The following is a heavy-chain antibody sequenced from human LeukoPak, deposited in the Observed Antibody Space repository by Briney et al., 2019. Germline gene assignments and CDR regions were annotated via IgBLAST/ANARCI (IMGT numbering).Heavy chain of an antibody. D-gene: IGHD3-3*01. J-gene: IGHJ4*02. Sequence: GGSLRLSCAASGFTLSSYAMSWVRQAPGKGLEWVSAISGSGGSTYYADSVKGRFTISRDNSKNTLYLQMNSLRAEDTAVYYCAKSDFWSGYGDYWGQGTLVTASS. CDR3: AKSDFWSGYGDY. CDR2: ISGSGGST. V-gene: IGHV3-23*01. CDR1: GFTLSSYA.